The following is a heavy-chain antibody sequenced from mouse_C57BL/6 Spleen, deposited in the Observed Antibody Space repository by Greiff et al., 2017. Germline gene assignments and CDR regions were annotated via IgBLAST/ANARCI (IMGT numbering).Heavy chain of an antibody. V-gene: IGHV1-64*01. CDR3: ARGDYYGSREDYAMDY. J-gene: IGHJ4*01. CDR1: GYTFTSYW. CDR2: IHPNSGST. Sequence: QVHVKQPGAELVKPGASVKLSCKASGYTFTSYWMHWVKQRPGQGLEWIGMIHPNSGSTNYNEKFKSKATLTVDKSSSTAYMQLSSLTSEDSAVYYCARGDYYGSREDYAMDYWGQGTSVTVSS. D-gene: IGHD1-1*01.